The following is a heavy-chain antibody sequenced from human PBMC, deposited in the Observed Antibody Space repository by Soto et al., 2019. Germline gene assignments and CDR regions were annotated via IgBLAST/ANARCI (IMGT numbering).Heavy chain of an antibody. CDR1: GFTVSSNY. V-gene: IGHV3-66*01. CDR2: IYSGGST. Sequence: PGGSLRLSCAASGFTVSSNYMSWVRQAPGKGLEWVSVIYSGGSTYYADSVKGRFTISRDNSKNTLYLQMNSLRAEDTAVYYCASSRRNYSYYYYMDVWGKGTTVTVSS. CDR3: ASSRRNYSYYYYMDV. D-gene: IGHD1-7*01. J-gene: IGHJ6*03.